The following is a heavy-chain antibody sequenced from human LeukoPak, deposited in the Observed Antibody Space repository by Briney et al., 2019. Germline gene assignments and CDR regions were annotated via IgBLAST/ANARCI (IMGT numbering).Heavy chain of an antibody. Sequence: PGRSLRLSCAASGFTFSSYGTHWVRQAPGKGLEWVAVIWYDGSNKYYADSVKGRFTISRDNSKNTLYLQMNSLRAEDTAVYYCAKDGPAAAGSTWNYYYYYYMDVWGKGTTVTVSS. V-gene: IGHV3-33*06. CDR3: AKDGPAAAGSTWNYYYYYYMDV. J-gene: IGHJ6*03. CDR1: GFTFSSYG. CDR2: IWYDGSNK. D-gene: IGHD6-13*01.